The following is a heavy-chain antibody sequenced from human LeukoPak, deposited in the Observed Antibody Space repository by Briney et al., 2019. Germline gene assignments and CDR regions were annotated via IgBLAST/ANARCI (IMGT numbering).Heavy chain of an antibody. CDR3: ARGPNSNWSGLDF. D-gene: IGHD6-6*01. Sequence: GGSLRVSCTASGFSFSGHWMHWARQLPGKGLVWVSPISPTGSTTSYADSVKGRFTVSRDNAKNTLYLQVNNLRAEDTAVYYCARGPNSNWSGLDFWGQGTLLTVSS. V-gene: IGHV3-74*01. J-gene: IGHJ4*02. CDR1: GFSFSGHW. CDR2: ISPTGSTT.